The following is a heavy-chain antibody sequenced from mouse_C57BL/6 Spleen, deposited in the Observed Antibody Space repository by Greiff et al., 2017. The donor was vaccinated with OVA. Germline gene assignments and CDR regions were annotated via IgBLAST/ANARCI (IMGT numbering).Heavy chain of an antibody. V-gene: IGHV7-4*01. CDR3: VKAVDWAWFAD. J-gene: IGHJ3*01. CDR2: ISNKANGYKT. Sequence: EVQVVESGGGLVQPGASLRLSCAASGFTFTDYYMSWVRQPPGKAPEWLALISNKANGYKTEYTASVKGRFTISRDNAQINLYLQMNTLRAEDSATYYCVKAVDWAWFADWGQGTLVTVSA. D-gene: IGHD4-1*01. CDR1: GFTFTDYY.